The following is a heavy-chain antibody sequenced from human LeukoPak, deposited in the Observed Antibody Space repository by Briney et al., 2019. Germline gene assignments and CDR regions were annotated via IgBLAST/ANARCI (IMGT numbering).Heavy chain of an antibody. CDR3: AKTDWFDP. CDR2: IKYDGSSA. J-gene: IGHJ5*02. V-gene: IGHV3-74*01. Sequence: GGSLRLSCATSGFTFSNSWMSWLRQAPGKGLEWVSRIKYDGSSASYAESVKGRFTISRDNARNTLYLQMNSLRVDDTAVYYCAKTDWFDPCGRGVLVTVSS. CDR1: GFTFSNSW.